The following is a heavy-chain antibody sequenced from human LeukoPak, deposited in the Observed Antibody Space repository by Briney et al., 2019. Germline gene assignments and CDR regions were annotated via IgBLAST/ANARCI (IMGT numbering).Heavy chain of an antibody. V-gene: IGHV1-18*04. CDR2: ISAYNGNT. Sequence: GASVKVSCKASGYTFTGYYMHWVRQAPGQGLEWMGWISAYNGNTNYAQKLQGRVTMTTDTSTSTAYMELRSLRSDDTAVHYCARDRTANYDFWSGYGSPGNWFDPWGQGTLVTVSS. D-gene: IGHD3-3*01. J-gene: IGHJ5*02. CDR1: GYTFTGYY. CDR3: ARDRTANYDFWSGYGSPGNWFDP.